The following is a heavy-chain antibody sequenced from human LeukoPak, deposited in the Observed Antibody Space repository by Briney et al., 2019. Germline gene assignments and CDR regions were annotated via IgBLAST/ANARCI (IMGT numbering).Heavy chain of an antibody. J-gene: IGHJ3*02. D-gene: IGHD1-1*01. V-gene: IGHV1-18*01. CDR1: GYTFTSYG. CDR3: ARDSTTYSPGAFDI. CDR2: ISAYNGNT. Sequence: ASVKVSCKASGYTFTSYGISWVRQAPGQGLEWMGWISAYNGNTNYAQKLQGRVTMTTDTSTSTAYMKLRSLRSDDTAVYYCARDSTTYSPGAFDIWGQGTMVTVSS.